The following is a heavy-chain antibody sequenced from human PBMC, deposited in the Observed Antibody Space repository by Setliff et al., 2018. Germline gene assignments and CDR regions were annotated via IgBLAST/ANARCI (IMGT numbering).Heavy chain of an antibody. J-gene: IGHJ4*02. Sequence: GASVKVSCKASGGTFSSYAISWVRQAPGQGLEWTGGIIPILGIANYAQKFKGRVTITADESTSTAYMELNSLESEDTAVYYCARVDGAVNYFDYWGQGTLVTVSS. D-gene: IGHD3-10*01. CDR2: IIPILGIA. V-gene: IGHV1-69*10. CDR3: ARVDGAVNYFDY. CDR1: GGTFSSYA.